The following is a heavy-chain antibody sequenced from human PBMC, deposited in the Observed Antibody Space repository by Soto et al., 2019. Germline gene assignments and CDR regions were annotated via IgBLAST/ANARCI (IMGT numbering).Heavy chain of an antibody. CDR2: IYYSGST. V-gene: IGHV4-39*01. CDR1: GGSISSSSYY. J-gene: IGHJ4*02. D-gene: IGHD3-9*01. Sequence: QLLESGPGLVKPSETLSLTCTVSGGSISSSSYYWGWIRQPPGKGLEWIGSIYYSGSTYYNPSLKSRVTISVDTSKNQFSLKLSSVTAADTAVYYCATFHYDILTARFDYWGQGTLVTVSS. CDR3: ATFHYDILTARFDY.